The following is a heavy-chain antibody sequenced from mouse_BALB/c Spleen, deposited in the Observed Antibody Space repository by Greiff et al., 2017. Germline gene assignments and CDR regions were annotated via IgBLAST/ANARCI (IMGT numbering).Heavy chain of an antibody. J-gene: IGHJ3*01. Sequence: VMLVESGPGLVQPSQSLSITCTVSGFSLTSYGVHWVRQSPGKGLEWLGVIWSGGSTDYNAAFISRLSISKDNSKSQVFFKMNSLQANDTAIYYCARNYYGSSYAAWFAYWGQGTLVTVSA. CDR3: ARNYYGSSYAAWFAY. CDR1: GFSLTSYG. CDR2: IWSGGST. V-gene: IGHV2-2*02. D-gene: IGHD1-1*01.